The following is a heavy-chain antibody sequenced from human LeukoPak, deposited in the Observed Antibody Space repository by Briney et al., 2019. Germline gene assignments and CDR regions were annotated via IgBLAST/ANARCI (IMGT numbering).Heavy chain of an antibody. V-gene: IGHV1-2*02. Sequence: ASVKVSCKASGYTFTGYYMHWVRQAPGQGLEWMGWINPNSGGTNYAQKFQGRVTMTRDTSISTAYMELSRLRSDDTAVYYRARDRIVATPGFDYWGQGTLVTVSS. CDR3: ARDRIVATPGFDY. J-gene: IGHJ4*02. CDR2: INPNSGGT. CDR1: GYTFTGYY. D-gene: IGHD5-12*01.